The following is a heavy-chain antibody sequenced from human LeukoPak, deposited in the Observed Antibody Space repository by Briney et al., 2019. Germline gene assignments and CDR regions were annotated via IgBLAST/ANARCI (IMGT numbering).Heavy chain of an antibody. J-gene: IGHJ4*01. CDR1: GDSISSTSYY. CDR3: ASRVYGLGSFNY. CDR2: IYNSGTT. V-gene: IGHV4-39*01. Sequence: SETLFLTCTVSGDSISSTSYYWDWIRQPPGKGLEWIGSIYNSGTTYYNPSLKSRVTISVDTSKNQFSLKVSSVTAADTAVYYCASRVYGLGSFNYWGQGTLVTVSS. D-gene: IGHD3-10*01.